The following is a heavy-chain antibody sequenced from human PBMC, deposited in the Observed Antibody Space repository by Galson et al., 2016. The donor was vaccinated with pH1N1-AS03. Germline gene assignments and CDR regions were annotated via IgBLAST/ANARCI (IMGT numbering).Heavy chain of an antibody. CDR3: SRERQWVSGDSGPRYGMDV. CDR2: MYASGDT. J-gene: IGHJ6*02. V-gene: IGHV4-4*07. D-gene: IGHD3-10*02. Sequence: ETLSLTCTLSGDSIGGYYWSWVRQPAGEGLQWLGRMYASGDTLYNPSLKSRLTMSVDTSKNHFSLKLNSVTAADTAVYYCSRERQWVSGDSGPRYGMDVWGQGTTVTVSS. CDR1: GDSIGGYY.